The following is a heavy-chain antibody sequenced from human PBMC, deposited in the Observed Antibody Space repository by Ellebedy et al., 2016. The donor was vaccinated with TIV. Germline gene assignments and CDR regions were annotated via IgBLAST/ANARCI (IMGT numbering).Heavy chain of an antibody. Sequence: GGSLRLSXAASGFTFSNHAMIWVRQAPGKGLEWVSVISASDDRTYYADSVKGRFTISRDNSKNTLFLQMSSLRAEDTAVYYCAILLQFWHNFDYWGQGTLVTVSS. D-gene: IGHD4-11*01. CDR2: ISASDDRT. CDR3: AILLQFWHNFDY. V-gene: IGHV3-23*01. J-gene: IGHJ4*02. CDR1: GFTFSNHA.